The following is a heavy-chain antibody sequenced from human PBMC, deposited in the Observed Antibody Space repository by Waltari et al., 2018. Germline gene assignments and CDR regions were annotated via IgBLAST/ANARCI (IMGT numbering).Heavy chain of an antibody. Sequence: QVQLQESGPGLVKPSETLSLPCNVSGASFSSHYWSWIRQPPGKGLEWIGYIDDSGSTSYNPSLRSRVTISVDTSARQFSLKLSSATAADTAVYYCAREHYYGSGSYYGFDYWGQGKLVTVSS. CDR1: GASFSSHY. J-gene: IGHJ4*02. D-gene: IGHD3-10*01. CDR3: AREHYYGSGSYYGFDY. V-gene: IGHV4-59*11. CDR2: IDDSGST.